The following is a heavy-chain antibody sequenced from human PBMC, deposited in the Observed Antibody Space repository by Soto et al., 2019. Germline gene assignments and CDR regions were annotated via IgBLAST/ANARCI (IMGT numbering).Heavy chain of an antibody. CDR3: VSGGGYCSGGSCRDLYNWYAP. Sequence: PGGSLRLSCAASGFTFSSYAMHWVRQAPGKGLEWVAVISYDGSNKYYADSVKGRFTISRDNARNTLFLQMKSLRVEDTAVYYCVSGGGYCSGGSCRDLYNWYAPWGQGTLVTVSS. CDR1: GFTFSSYA. CDR2: ISYDGSNK. J-gene: IGHJ5*02. V-gene: IGHV3-30-3*01. D-gene: IGHD2-15*01.